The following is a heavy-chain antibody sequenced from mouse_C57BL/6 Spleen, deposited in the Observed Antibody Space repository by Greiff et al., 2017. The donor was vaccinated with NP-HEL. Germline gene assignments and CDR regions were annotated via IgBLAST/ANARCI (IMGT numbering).Heavy chain of an antibody. V-gene: IGHV5-17*01. CDR1: GFTFSDYG. Sequence: EVKLMESGGGLVKPGGSLKLSCAASGFTFSDYGMHWVRQAPEKGLEWVAYISSGSSTIYYADTVKGRFTISRDNAKNTLFLQMTSLRSEDTAMYYCAYGNPLDYWGQGTTLTVSS. CDR3: AYGNPLDY. CDR2: ISSGSSTI. D-gene: IGHD2-10*02. J-gene: IGHJ2*01.